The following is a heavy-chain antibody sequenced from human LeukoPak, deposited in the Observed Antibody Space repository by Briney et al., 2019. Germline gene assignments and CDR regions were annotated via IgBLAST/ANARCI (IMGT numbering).Heavy chain of an antibody. V-gene: IGHV1-69*05. CDR3: ARSLGYCSSTSCYRAFQH. Sequence: GASVKVSCKASGGTFSSYAISWVRQAPGQGLEWMGGIIPIFGTANYAQKFQGRVTITTDESTSTAYMELSSLRSEDTAVYYCARSLGYCSSTSCYRAFQHWGKGTLVTVSS. J-gene: IGHJ1*01. D-gene: IGHD2-2*02. CDR1: GGTFSSYA. CDR2: IIPIFGTA.